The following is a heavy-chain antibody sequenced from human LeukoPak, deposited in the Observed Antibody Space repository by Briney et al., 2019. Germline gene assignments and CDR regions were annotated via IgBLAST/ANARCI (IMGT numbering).Heavy chain of an antibody. CDR3: ASSPRGTEYFHH. J-gene: IGHJ1*01. Sequence: SETLSLTCTVSGDSVSRYYWSWIRQPPGKGLEWNGFIHFSGSTNYNPSRKSRSPISGALPKNQCSLKRTAVNATTPPVFSCASSPRGTEYFHHWGQGNLVTVSS. CDR2: IHFSGST. V-gene: IGHV4-59*02. CDR1: GDSVSRYY. D-gene: IGHD3-10*01.